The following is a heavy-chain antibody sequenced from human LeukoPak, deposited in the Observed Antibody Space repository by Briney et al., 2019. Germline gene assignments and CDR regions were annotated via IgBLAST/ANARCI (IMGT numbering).Heavy chain of an antibody. D-gene: IGHD2-21*01. Sequence: PGGSLRLSCAASGFTFDDYAMHWVRQAPGKGLEWVSLISGDGGITYYADSVKGRFTISRDNSKNSLYLQMHSLRTEDTALYYCAKAALRGVVRRKFYFDYWGQGTLVTVSS. CDR3: AKAALRGVVRRKFYFDY. CDR1: GFTFDDYA. CDR2: ISGDGGIT. V-gene: IGHV3-43*02. J-gene: IGHJ4*02.